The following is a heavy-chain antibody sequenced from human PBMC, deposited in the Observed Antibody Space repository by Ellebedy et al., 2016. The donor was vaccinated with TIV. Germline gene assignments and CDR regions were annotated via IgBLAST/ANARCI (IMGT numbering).Heavy chain of an antibody. Sequence: GESLKISCAVSGFTFSSYDMHWVRQAPGKGLEWVSLISWDGGSTYYADSVKGRFTISRDNSKNSLYLQMNSLRTEDTALYYCARGGYNFDYWGQGTLVTVSS. CDR2: ISWDGGST. D-gene: IGHD5-24*01. J-gene: IGHJ4*02. CDR1: GFTFSSYD. V-gene: IGHV3-43*01. CDR3: ARGGYNFDY.